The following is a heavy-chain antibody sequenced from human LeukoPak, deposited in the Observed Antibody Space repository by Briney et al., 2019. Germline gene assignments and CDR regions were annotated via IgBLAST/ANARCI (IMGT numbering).Heavy chain of an antibody. V-gene: IGHV1-3*03. CDR1: GYTFTNYV. J-gene: IGHJ4*02. CDR2: ITAGNGDT. Sequence: ASVKVSCKASGYTFTNYVIHWVRQAPGQRPEWMGWITAGNGDTRYSQEFQGRVSITTDTPASTAYMELSSLRSEDTAVYYCATPSLRLGELSFDYWGQGTLVTVSS. CDR3: ATPSLRLGELSFDY. D-gene: IGHD3-16*02.